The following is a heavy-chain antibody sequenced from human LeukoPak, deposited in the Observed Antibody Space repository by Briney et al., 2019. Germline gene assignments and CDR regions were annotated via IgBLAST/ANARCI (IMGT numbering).Heavy chain of an antibody. CDR3: ARVDYYANPYYFDY. J-gene: IGHJ4*02. D-gene: IGHD3-10*01. CDR2: IYPGDSDT. Sequence: GESLKISCKGSGFSFTSNWIAWVRQMPGKGLEWMGIIYPGDSDTRYSPSFQGQVTISADKSISAAYLQWSSLKASDTAMYYCARVDYYANPYYFDYWGQGTLVTVSS. V-gene: IGHV5-51*01. CDR1: GFSFTSNW.